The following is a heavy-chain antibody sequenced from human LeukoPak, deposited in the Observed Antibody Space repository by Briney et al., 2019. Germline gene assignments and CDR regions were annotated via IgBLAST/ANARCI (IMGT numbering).Heavy chain of an antibody. CDR3: AKKGQQLVTPTFDY. J-gene: IGHJ4*02. D-gene: IGHD6-13*01. CDR1: GFTFSRSG. Sequence: PGGSLRLSCAASGFTFSRSGMHWVRQAPGQGLEWVTFVRYDGSDKYYADSVKGRFTISRDNSKNTLYLQMNSLRAEDTAVYYCAKKGQQLVTPTFDYWGQGTLVTVSS. CDR2: VRYDGSDK. V-gene: IGHV3-30*02.